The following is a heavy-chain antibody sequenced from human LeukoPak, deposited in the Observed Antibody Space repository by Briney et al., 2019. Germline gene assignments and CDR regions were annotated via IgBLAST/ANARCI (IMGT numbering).Heavy chain of an antibody. V-gene: IGHV3-30*02. J-gene: IGHJ4*02. Sequence: GGALRLSCVAPGFNFTNHGMQWVPQAPRKGVGWVASIWDDGSDKDSAYSVRGQFTISRDNSKKTLYLQMNSLRAEDTAVYYYAKDAANLLYYFDYWGQGALVTVSS. D-gene: IGHD2-15*01. CDR1: GFNFTNHG. CDR2: IWDDGSDK. CDR3: AKDAANLLYYFDY.